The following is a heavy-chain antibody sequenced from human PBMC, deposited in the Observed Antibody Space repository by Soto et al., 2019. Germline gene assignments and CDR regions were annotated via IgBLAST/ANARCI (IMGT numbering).Heavy chain of an antibody. D-gene: IGHD3-16*01. Sequence: GGSLRRSSPASGFTFRSYLMNWVRQAPGKGLEWVSYISRSRSTIYYADSVKGRFTLSRENAKNSLYLQMNSLRAEDTAVYYSARRDTNMITGTDSFDIWGQGAMVTVAS. J-gene: IGHJ3*02. V-gene: IGHV3-48*03. CDR3: ARRDTNMITGTDSFDI. CDR1: GFTFRSYL. CDR2: ISRSRSTI.